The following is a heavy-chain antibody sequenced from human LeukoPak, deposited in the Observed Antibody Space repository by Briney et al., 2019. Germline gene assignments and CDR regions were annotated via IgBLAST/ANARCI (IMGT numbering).Heavy chain of an antibody. CDR2: INHSGST. Sequence: SDTLSLTCAVYGGSFSGYYWSWIRQPPGKGLEWIGEINHSGSTNYNPSLKSRVTISADTSKNQFSLKLSSVTAADTAVYYCARVGYSYGYVDYWGQGTLVIVSS. CDR1: GGSFSGYY. D-gene: IGHD5-18*01. CDR3: ARVGYSYGYVDY. V-gene: IGHV4-34*01. J-gene: IGHJ4*02.